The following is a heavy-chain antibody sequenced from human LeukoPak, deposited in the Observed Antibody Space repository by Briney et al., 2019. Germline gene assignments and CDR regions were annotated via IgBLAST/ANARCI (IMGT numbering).Heavy chain of an antibody. V-gene: IGHV4-39*01. J-gene: IGHJ5*02. CDR3: ARLGPLYSTALYVGASDWFDP. CDR1: GGSISGISYY. Sequence: TSETLSLTCTVSGGSISGISYYWGWIRQPPAKGLEWIGSIYYSGDAYYNPSLRSRLTMSVDTSKNQFSLELSSVTAADTAMYYCARLGPLYSTALYVGASDWFDPWGQGTLVTVSS. CDR2: IYYSGDA. D-gene: IGHD6-19*01.